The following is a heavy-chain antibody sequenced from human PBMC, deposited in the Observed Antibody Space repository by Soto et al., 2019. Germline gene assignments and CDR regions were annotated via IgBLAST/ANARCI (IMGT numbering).Heavy chain of an antibody. V-gene: IGHV3-53*02. CDR1: GFIVSSNY. CDR3: ATSPSTGY. Sequence: EVQLVETGGGVVQPGGSLRLSCAASGFIVSSNYMSWVRQAPGKGLEGVSVIYSGGSTNYADSVRGRFIISRDNSKNTLYLQMSSLRAEDTAVYYCATSPSTGYWGQGTLVNVTS. J-gene: IGHJ4*02. CDR2: IYSGGST.